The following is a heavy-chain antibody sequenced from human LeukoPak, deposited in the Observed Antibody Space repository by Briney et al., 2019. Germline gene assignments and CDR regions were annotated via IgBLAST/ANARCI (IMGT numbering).Heavy chain of an antibody. V-gene: IGHV1-2*02. CDR1: GYIFTDYH. Sequence: ASVKVSCKTSGYIFTDYHIHWVRQAPGQGLEWMAWIDQNTGDTDCAQRFRGRVTISREMSINAAYMELTRLTSDDTATYYCARDYIAGAGKYFDVWGQGILVTVSS. CDR2: IDQNTGDT. CDR3: ARDYIAGAGKYFDV. D-gene: IGHD6-19*01. J-gene: IGHJ4*02.